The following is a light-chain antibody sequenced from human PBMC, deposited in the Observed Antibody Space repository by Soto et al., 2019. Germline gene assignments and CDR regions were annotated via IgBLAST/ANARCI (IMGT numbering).Light chain of an antibody. J-gene: IGKJ1*01. CDR1: QSIGLA. V-gene: IGKV3-11*01. Sequence: EIVLTQSPATLSLSPGERATLSCRASQSIGLAIAWYQHKPGQAPRLLIFDASQRATGIPARFRGSGSGTDFLLSISSLEPEDFAVYYCQQRTDRPPWTFGQGTKVESK. CDR3: QQRTDRPPWT. CDR2: DAS.